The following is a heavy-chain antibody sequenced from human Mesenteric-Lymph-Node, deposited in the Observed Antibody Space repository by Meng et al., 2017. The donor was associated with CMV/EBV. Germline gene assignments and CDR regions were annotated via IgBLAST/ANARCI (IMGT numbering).Heavy chain of an antibody. Sequence: SETLSLTCTVSGGSLRSSNYYWGWIRQPPGKGLEWIGSIYYSGITYYNPSLNSRLTISVDTSKNQFSLKLNSVTATDTAVYYCARARDLLQCSSSKCYTVPGGGMDVWGQGTTVTVSS. V-gene: IGHV4-39*01. CDR1: GGSLRSSNYY. D-gene: IGHD2-2*02. CDR2: IYYSGIT. J-gene: IGHJ6*02. CDR3: ARARDLLQCSSSKCYTVPGGGMDV.